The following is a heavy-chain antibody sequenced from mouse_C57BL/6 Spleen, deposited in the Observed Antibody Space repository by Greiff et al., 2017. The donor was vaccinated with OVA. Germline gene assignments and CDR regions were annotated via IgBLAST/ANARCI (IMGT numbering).Heavy chain of an antibody. D-gene: IGHD2-5*01. CDR2: LRSKSSNYAT. CDR3: VRDDYSNWYFDV. V-gene: IGHV10-3*01. J-gene: IGHJ1*03. Sequence: EVHLVESGGGLVQPKGSLKLSCAASGFTFNTYAMHWVRQAPGKGLEWVARLRSKSSNYATYYADSVKDRFTISRDDSQSMLYLQMNNLKTEDTAMYYCVRDDYSNWYFDVWGTGTTVTVSS. CDR1: GFTFNTYA.